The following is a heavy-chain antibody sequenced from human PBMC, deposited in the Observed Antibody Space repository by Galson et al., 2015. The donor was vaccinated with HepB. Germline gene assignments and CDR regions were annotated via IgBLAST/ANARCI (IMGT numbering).Heavy chain of an antibody. Sequence: SLRLSCAASGFTFSSYSMNWVRQAPGKGLEWISYITSSSTTVYYADSVKGRFTISRDNAKNSLYLQMNSLRDEDTAVYYCARDPPYFYDSSGSDYWGQGTLVTVSS. CDR3: ARDPPYFYDSSGSDY. D-gene: IGHD3-22*01. V-gene: IGHV3-48*02. J-gene: IGHJ4*02. CDR1: GFTFSSYS. CDR2: ITSSSTTV.